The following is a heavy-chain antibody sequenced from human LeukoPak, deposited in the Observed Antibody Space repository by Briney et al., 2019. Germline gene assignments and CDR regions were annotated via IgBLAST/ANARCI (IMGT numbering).Heavy chain of an antibody. V-gene: IGHV1-2*02. CDR1: GYTFTGYY. CDR3: ARVGLGKDTAFDI. CDR2: INPNSGDT. D-gene: IGHD2-15*01. Sequence: GASVKVSCKASGYTFTGYYIHWVRQAPGQGPEYMGWINPNSGDTNYAQKFQGRVTMTRDTSITTVYMDLTRLTSDDAAVYYCARVGLGKDTAFDIWGQGTMVTVSS. J-gene: IGHJ3*02.